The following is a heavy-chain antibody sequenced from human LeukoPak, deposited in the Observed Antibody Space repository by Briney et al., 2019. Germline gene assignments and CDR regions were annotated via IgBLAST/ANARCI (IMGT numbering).Heavy chain of an antibody. J-gene: IGHJ4*02. D-gene: IGHD1-26*01. Sequence: GGSLRLSCAASGFTFSSYGMRWVRQAPGKGLEWVAVISYDGSNKYYADSVKGRFTISRDNSKNTLYLQMNSLRAEDTAVYYCAKGGKWDVTPFDYWGQGTLVTVSS. CDR3: AKGGKWDVTPFDY. V-gene: IGHV3-30*18. CDR2: ISYDGSNK. CDR1: GFTFSSYG.